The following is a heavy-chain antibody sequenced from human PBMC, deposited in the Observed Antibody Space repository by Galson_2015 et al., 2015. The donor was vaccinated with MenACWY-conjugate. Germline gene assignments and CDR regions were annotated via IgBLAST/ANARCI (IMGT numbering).Heavy chain of an antibody. CDR3: ARGLPGRGSGSYDAFDI. CDR2: IHPSDGST. V-gene: IGHV1-46*01. CDR1: GYILPSYY. Sequence: SVKVSCKASGYILPSYYIHWVRQAPGQGLEWMGLIHPSDGSTTYAQKFQGRVTMTRDTSTSTVYMELSSLRSEDTAVYYCARGLPGRGSGSYDAFDIWGQGTMVTVSS. J-gene: IGHJ3*02. D-gene: IGHD3-10*01.